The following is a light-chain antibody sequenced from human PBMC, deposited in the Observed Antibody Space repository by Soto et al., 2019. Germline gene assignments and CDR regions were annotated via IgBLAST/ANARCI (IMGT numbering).Light chain of an antibody. J-gene: IGKJ4*01. Sequence: DIVLTQSPGTLSLSPGESATLSCRASQNVARNYLAWFQQRPGQAPRLLIYDASTRATGIPDRFSGSGSGTDFTLTISRLEPEDFAVYFCQQYATSPHAFGGGTKVDI. CDR3: QQYATSPHA. CDR2: DAS. CDR1: QNVARNY. V-gene: IGKV3-20*01.